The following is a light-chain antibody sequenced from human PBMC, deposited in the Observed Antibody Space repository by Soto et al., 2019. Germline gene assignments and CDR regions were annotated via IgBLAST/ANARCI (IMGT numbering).Light chain of an antibody. CDR2: DVF. CDR1: QIITYW. Sequence: DIQMTQSPSSLSASVGDRVTITCRASQIITYWLAWYQQKPGRAPKLLIYDVFNLQSGVPSRFSGSGSGTEFTLTISSLQPDDSATYYCQQYHSFSFTFGQGTKLDIK. CDR3: QQYHSFSFT. V-gene: IGKV1-5*01. J-gene: IGKJ2*01.